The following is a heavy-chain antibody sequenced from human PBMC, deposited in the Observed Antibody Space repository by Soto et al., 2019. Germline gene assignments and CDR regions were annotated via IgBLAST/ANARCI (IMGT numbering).Heavy chain of an antibody. J-gene: IGHJ5*02. CDR2: MSGDGKTI. CDR1: GFTFINYF. V-gene: IGHV3-74*01. D-gene: IGHD6-25*01. Sequence: GESXRLAWSASGFTFINYFMHWFRQVPGEGLVWVSRMSGDGKTISYADSVKGRFTISRDNAKNTLYLQMNSLRVEDTAVYYCARTYVPATAGFEPWGQGTLVNV. CDR3: ARTYVPATAGFEP.